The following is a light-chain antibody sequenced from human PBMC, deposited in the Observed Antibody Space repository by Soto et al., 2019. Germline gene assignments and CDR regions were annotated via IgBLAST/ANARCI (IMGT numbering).Light chain of an antibody. CDR1: QSVNSN. CDR3: QQRTNLQLT. CDR2: DAS. Sequence: EIVVTQSPATLSLSPGERATLSCRASQSVNSNLTWYQQKPGQAPRLLIYDASTRATGIPARFSGSGSGTEFSLTISSLEAGDFAVYFCQQRTNLQLTFGGGAKVEIK. V-gene: IGKV3-11*01. J-gene: IGKJ4*01.